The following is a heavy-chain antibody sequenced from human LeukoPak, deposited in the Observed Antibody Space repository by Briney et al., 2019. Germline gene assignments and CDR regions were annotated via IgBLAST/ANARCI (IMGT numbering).Heavy chain of an antibody. V-gene: IGHV3-7*01. Sequence: GGSLRLSCAASGFTFSSYWMSWVRQAPGKGLEWVANIKQDGSGKSYVDSVKGRFTISRDNAKNSLDLQMNSLRAEDTAVYYCARATTIFGVVSAFDIWGQGTMVTVSS. D-gene: IGHD3-3*01. J-gene: IGHJ3*02. CDR3: ARATTIFGVVSAFDI. CDR1: GFTFSSYW. CDR2: IKQDGSGK.